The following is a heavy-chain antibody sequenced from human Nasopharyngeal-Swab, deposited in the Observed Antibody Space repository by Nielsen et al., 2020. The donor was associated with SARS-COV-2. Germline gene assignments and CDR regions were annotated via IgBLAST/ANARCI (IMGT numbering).Heavy chain of an antibody. V-gene: IGHV6-1*01. CDR3: ARARGAYGDYYYYYYTDV. D-gene: IGHD4-17*01. J-gene: IGHJ6*03. CDR2: TYYRSKWYN. Sequence: WIRQPPSRGLEWLGRTYYRSKWYNDYAVSVKSRITINPDTSKNQFSLHLNSVTSEDTAVYYCARARGAYGDYYYYYYTDVWGKGTTVTVSS.